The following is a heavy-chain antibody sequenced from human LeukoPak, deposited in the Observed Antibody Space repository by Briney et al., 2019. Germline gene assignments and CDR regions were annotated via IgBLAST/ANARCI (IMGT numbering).Heavy chain of an antibody. CDR3: ARDRYTDYFDD. J-gene: IGHJ4*02. V-gene: IGHV4-59*11. D-gene: IGHD3-16*02. CDR1: GGSISGHY. Sequence: SETLSLTCTVSGGSISGHYWSWIRQPPGKGLEWIGYVYYSGSTSYNPSLKNRVTISRDTSNNKFSLNLKSVTAADTAVYYCARDRYTDYFDDWGLGVLVTVSS. CDR2: VYYSGST.